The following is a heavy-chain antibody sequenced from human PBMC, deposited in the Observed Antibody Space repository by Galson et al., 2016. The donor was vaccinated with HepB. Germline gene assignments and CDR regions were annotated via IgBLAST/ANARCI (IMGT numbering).Heavy chain of an antibody. Sequence: TLSLTCSVSGGSISSGGYYWSWIRQHPGKGLEWIGYIYYSGGTHYNPSLKSRATISVDMSKNQFSLYLSSVTAADTAVYYCARGSGSYYPYYYFGMDIWGKGTTVTVSS. J-gene: IGHJ6*04. CDR3: ARGSGSYYPYYYFGMDI. CDR2: IYYSGGT. V-gene: IGHV4-31*03. D-gene: IGHD3-10*01. CDR1: GGSISSGGYY.